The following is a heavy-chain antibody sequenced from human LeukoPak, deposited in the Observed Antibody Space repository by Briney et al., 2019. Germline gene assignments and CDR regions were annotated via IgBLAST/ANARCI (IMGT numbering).Heavy chain of an antibody. Sequence: GSLRLSCVGSGFTFSSYWMIWVRQAPGKGLEWVANIKKDGSEKYYVDSVKGRFTISRDNARNSVYLQMNSLRVDDTAVYYCATYSGPYDYWGQGTLVTVSS. CDR1: GFTFSSYW. V-gene: IGHV3-7*01. J-gene: IGHJ4*02. CDR2: IKKDGSEK. D-gene: IGHD2-21*01. CDR3: ATYSGPYDY.